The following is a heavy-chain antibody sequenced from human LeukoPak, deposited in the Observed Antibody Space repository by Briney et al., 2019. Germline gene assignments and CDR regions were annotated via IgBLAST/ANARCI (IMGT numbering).Heavy chain of an antibody. J-gene: IGHJ4*02. V-gene: IGHV1-69*13. CDR1: GGTFSSYA. CDR2: IIPIFGTA. Sequence: GASVKVSCKASGGTFSSYAISWVRQAPGQGLEWMGGIIPIFGTANYAQKFQGRVTITADESTSTAYMELSSLRSEGTAVYYCAREGPSPDTGFDYWGQGTLVTVSS. CDR3: AREGPSPDTGFDY. D-gene: IGHD5-18*01.